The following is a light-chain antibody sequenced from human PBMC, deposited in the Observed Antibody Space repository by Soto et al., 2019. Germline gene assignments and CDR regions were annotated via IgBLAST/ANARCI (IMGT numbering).Light chain of an antibody. CDR3: SSYTGASALYV. V-gene: IGLV2-14*03. J-gene: IGLJ1*01. CDR2: DVA. CDR1: SSDFGGYNY. Sequence: QSALTQPASVSGSPGQSITISCTGTSSDFGGYNYVAWYQQHLGKAPKLIIYDVAVRPSGVSNRFSGSKSGNTASLAISGLQAEDEAHYYCSSYTGASALYVFCTGTKVTVL.